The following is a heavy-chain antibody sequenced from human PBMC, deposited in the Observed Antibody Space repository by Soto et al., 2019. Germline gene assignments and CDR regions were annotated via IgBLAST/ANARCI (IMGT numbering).Heavy chain of an antibody. Sequence: SETLSLTCTVSGGSISSGGYYWSWIRQHPGKGLEWIGYIYYSGSTYYNPSLKSRVTISVDTSKNQFSLKLSSVTAADTAVYYCATVHRSSRISYYYYGMDVWGQGTTVTVSS. CDR1: GGSISSGGYY. CDR2: IYYSGST. J-gene: IGHJ6*02. D-gene: IGHD6-13*01. V-gene: IGHV4-31*03. CDR3: ATVHRSSRISYYYYGMDV.